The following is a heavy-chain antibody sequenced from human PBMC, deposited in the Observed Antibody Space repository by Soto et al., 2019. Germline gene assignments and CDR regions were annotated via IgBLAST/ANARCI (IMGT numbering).Heavy chain of an antibody. D-gene: IGHD2-15*01. CDR1: GFTVSSNY. CDR2: IYSGGST. V-gene: IGHV3-53*04. J-gene: IGHJ4*02. Sequence: EVQLVESGGGLVQPGGSLRLSCAASGFTVSSNYMSWVRQAPGKGLEWVSVIYSGGSTYYADSVKGRFTISRHNSKNTLYLQMNGLRAEDTAVYYCATRYCSGGSCYSGGHFDYWGQGTLVTVSS. CDR3: ATRYCSGGSCYSGGHFDY.